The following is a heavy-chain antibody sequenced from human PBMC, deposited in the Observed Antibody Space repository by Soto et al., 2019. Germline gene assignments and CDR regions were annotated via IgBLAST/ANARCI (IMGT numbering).Heavy chain of an antibody. J-gene: IGHJ6*02. V-gene: IGHV1-69*13. D-gene: IGHD2-2*01. CDR3: ARDRGYQLPKYGMDV. Sequence: GASVKGSCRASGGTFSIYAISFVLQAPGQWLEWMGGIIPIFGTANYAQNFQGRVTITADESTSTAYMELSSLRSEDTAVYYCARDRGYQLPKYGMDVWGQGTTVTVSS. CDR1: GGTFSIYA. CDR2: IIPIFGTA.